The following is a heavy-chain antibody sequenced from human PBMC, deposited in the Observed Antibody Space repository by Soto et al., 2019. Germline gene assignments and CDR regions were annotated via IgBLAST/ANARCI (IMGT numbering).Heavy chain of an antibody. CDR3: ARNLGDSSSWYLVDY. CDR2: ISYSGST. J-gene: IGHJ4*02. Sequence: SETLSLTCSVSGDSITSHDFYWGWIRRPPGKGLEWIGYISYSGSTNYNPPLKSRVTISVDTSKNQFSLKLSSVTAADTAVYYCARNLGDSSSWYLVDYWGQGTLVTVSS. V-gene: IGHV4-61*08. D-gene: IGHD6-13*01. CDR1: GDSITSHDFY.